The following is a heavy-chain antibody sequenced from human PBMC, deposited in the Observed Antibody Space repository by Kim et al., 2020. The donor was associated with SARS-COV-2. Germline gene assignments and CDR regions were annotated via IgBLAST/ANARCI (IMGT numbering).Heavy chain of an antibody. J-gene: IGHJ6*02. D-gene: IGHD6-25*01. V-gene: IGHV3-74*01. CDR3: ARGQRATMDV. CDR1: GFSFSSYW. Sequence: GGSLRLSCAASGFSFSSYWMHWVRQAPGKGLVWVSRISIDGSTTTYADSVKGRFTISRDNAKNTLYLQMNSLRVEDTAMYYCARGQRATMDVWGQGTTVTLSS. CDR2: ISIDGSTT.